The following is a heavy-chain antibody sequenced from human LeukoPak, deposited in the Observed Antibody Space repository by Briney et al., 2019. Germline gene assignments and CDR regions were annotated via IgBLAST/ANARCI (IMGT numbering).Heavy chain of an antibody. CDR2: IYYSGST. CDR1: GGSISSYY. D-gene: IGHD3-10*01. Sequence: SETLSLTCTVSGGSISSYYWSWIRQPPGKGLEWIGYIYYSGSTNYNPSLKSRVTISVDTSKNQFSLKLSSVTAADTAVYYCARDHYGSGSYSLGYWGQGTLVTVSS. V-gene: IGHV4-59*01. CDR3: ARDHYGSGSYSLGY. J-gene: IGHJ4*02.